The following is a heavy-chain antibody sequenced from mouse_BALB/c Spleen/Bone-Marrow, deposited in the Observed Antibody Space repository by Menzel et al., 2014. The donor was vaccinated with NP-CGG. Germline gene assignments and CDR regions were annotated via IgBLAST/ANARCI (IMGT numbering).Heavy chain of an antibody. Sequence: QVQLKQSGPELVKPGASVKISCKASGYVFSNSWMNWVKQRPEEGLEWIGRIYPGDGDSNYNGKFKGKATLTADNSSSTAYLQLSSLTSVDSAVYFCARRRAFITTVVDYFDVWGAGTTVTVSS. CDR2: IYPGDGDS. V-gene: IGHV1-82*01. CDR3: ARRRAFITTVVDYFDV. D-gene: IGHD1-1*01. CDR1: GYVFSNSW. J-gene: IGHJ1*01.